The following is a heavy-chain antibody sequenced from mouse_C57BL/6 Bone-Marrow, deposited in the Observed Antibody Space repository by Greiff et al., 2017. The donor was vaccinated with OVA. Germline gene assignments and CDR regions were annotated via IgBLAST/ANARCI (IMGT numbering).Heavy chain of an antibody. D-gene: IGHD1-1*01. CDR1: GYSITSGYY. J-gene: IGHJ2*01. CDR3: ARKYYYGSRGDYFDY. Sequence: EVKLMESGPGLVKPSQSLSLTCSVTGYSITSGYYWYWIRQFPGNKLEWMGYISYDGSNNYNPSLKNRISITRDTSKNQFFLKLKSMTTEATATYFCARKYYYGSRGDYFDYWGQGTTLTVSS. CDR2: ISYDGSN. V-gene: IGHV3-6*01.